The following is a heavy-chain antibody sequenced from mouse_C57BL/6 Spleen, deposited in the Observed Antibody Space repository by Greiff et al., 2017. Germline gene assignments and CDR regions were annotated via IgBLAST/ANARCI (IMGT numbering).Heavy chain of an antibody. CDR3: ARADSSGYVIAY. V-gene: IGHV1-52*01. J-gene: IGHJ3*01. D-gene: IGHD3-2*02. Sequence: QVQLQQPGAELVRPGSSVKLSCKASGYTFTSYWMHWVKQRPIQGLEWIGNIDPSDSETHYNQKFKDKATLTVDKSSSTAYMQLSSLTSEDSAVYYGARADSSGYVIAYWGQGTLVTVSA. CDR1: GYTFTSYW. CDR2: IDPSDSET.